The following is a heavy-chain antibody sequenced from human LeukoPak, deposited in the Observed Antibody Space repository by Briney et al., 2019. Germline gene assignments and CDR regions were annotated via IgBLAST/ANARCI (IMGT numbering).Heavy chain of an antibody. D-gene: IGHD5-18*01. CDR1: GFTFSRYD. Sequence: GGSLRLTCAASGFTFSRYDMRWVRQAPGKGLEWVSTISGSGDSTYYADSVKGRFTISRDNSKTTLYLQINSLRVEDTAVYFCARRGYSYGSDYWGQGTLVTVSS. CDR3: ARRGYSYGSDY. CDR2: ISGSGDST. V-gene: IGHV3-23*01. J-gene: IGHJ4*02.